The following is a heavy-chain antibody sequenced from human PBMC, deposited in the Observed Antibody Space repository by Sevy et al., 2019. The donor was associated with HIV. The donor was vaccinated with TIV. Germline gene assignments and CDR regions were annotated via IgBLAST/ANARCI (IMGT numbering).Heavy chain of an antibody. D-gene: IGHD6-19*01. CDR3: VRVAASGWYFDY. Sequence: ASVKVSCTASGYTFTNYGISWVRQAPGQGLEWMGWISTYNGHTNYEQKFQGRVTMTTDTSTRTAYMELWSLRSDDTAVYYCVRVAASGWYFDYWGQGTLVTVSS. J-gene: IGHJ4*02. CDR2: ISTYNGHT. CDR1: GYTFTNYG. V-gene: IGHV1-18*01.